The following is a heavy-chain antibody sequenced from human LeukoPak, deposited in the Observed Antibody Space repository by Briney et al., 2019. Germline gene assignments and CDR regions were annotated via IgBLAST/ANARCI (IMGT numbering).Heavy chain of an antibody. J-gene: IGHJ4*02. Sequence: GGSLRLSCAASGFTFSSYAMSWVRQAPGKGLEWVSAISGNGGSTYYADSVKGRFTISRDNSKNTLYLQMNSLRAEDTAVYYCAKAGYSGYDGGDYFDYWGQGTLVTVSS. D-gene: IGHD5-12*01. V-gene: IGHV3-23*01. CDR2: ISGNGGST. CDR1: GFTFSSYA. CDR3: AKAGYSGYDGGDYFDY.